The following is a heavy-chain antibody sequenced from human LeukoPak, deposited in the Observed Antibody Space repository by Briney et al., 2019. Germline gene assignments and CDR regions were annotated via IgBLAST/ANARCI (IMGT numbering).Heavy chain of an antibody. J-gene: IGHJ5*02. D-gene: IGHD3-10*01. V-gene: IGHV4-59*12. Sequence: SETLSLTCTVSGGSISSYYWSWIRQPPGKGLEWIGYIYYSGSTNYNPSLKSRVTISVDTSKNQFSLKLSSVTAADTAVYYCARGLLLWFGELLNWFDPWGQGTLVTVSS. CDR1: GGSISSYY. CDR3: ARGLLLWFGELLNWFDP. CDR2: IYYSGST.